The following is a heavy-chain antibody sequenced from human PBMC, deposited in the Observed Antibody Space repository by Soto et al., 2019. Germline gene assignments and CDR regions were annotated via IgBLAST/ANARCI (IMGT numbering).Heavy chain of an antibody. CDR3: ASLSRFALDY. Sequence: GGSLRLSCAASGFRFNTYSMNWVRQAPGKGLEWVSSISSSSTYIYYTDSVKGRFTISRDNAKNSLYLQMDSLRAEDTAVYYCASLSRFALDYWGQGTLVTVSS. CDR2: ISSSSTYI. D-gene: IGHD3-10*01. CDR1: GFRFNTYS. V-gene: IGHV3-21*01. J-gene: IGHJ4*02.